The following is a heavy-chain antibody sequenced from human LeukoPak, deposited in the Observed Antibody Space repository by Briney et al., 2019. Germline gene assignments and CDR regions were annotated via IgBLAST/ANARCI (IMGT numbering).Heavy chain of an antibody. CDR1: GGTFSSYA. Sequence: ASVKVSCKASGGTFSSYAISWVRQAPGQGLEWMGRIIPIFGTANYAQKFQGRVTITTDESTSTAYMELSSLRSEDTAVYYCARAPDSDCGGDCYSCFQHWGQGTLVTVSS. V-gene: IGHV1-69*05. CDR3: ARAPDSDCGGDCYSCFQH. D-gene: IGHD2-21*02. J-gene: IGHJ1*01. CDR2: IIPIFGTA.